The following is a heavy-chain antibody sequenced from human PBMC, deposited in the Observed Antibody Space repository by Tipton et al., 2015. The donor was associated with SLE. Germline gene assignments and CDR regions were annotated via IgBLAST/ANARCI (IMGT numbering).Heavy chain of an antibody. CDR3: ATYVAIAAADIDY. D-gene: IGHD6-13*01. J-gene: IGHJ4*02. Sequence: TLSLTCAVSGHSVSRDYYWGWIRQPPGKGPEWIGSIYYTGTTYYNPSLKSRVTISFDTSKNHFSLKLSSVTAADTAVYFCATYVAIAAADIDYWGQGTLVTVSS. CDR1: GHSVSRDYY. V-gene: IGHV4-38-2*01. CDR2: IYYTGTT.